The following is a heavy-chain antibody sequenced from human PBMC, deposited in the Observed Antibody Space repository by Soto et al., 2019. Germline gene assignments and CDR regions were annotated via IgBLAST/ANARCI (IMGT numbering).Heavy chain of an antibody. CDR2: ISYDGSNK. Sequence: PVGSLRLSCAASGFTFSSYGMHWVRQAPGKGLEWVAVISYDGSNKYYADSVKGRFTISRDNSKNTLYLQMNSLRAEDTAVYYCAKEGSSPYYFDYWGQGTLV. V-gene: IGHV3-30*18. CDR1: GFTFSSYG. J-gene: IGHJ4*02. D-gene: IGHD6-6*01. CDR3: AKEGSSPYYFDY.